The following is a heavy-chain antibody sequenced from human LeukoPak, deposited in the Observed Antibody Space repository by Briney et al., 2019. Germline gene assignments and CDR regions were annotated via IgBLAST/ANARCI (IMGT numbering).Heavy chain of an antibody. D-gene: IGHD6-19*01. CDR1: GFTFSSYA. CDR3: ARDRIAVAGYFDY. CDR2: ISYDGSNK. V-gene: IGHV3-30-3*01. J-gene: IGHJ4*02. Sequence: AGGSLRLSCAASGFTFSSYAMHWVRQAPGKGLEWVAVISYDGSNKYYADSVKGRFTISRDNSKNTLYPQMNSLRAEDTAVYYCARDRIAVAGYFDYWGQGTLVTVSS.